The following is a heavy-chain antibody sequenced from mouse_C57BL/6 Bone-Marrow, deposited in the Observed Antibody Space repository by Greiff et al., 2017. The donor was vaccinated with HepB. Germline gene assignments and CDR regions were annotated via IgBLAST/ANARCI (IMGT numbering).Heavy chain of an antibody. J-gene: IGHJ3*01. D-gene: IGHD4-1*01. V-gene: IGHV5-9*01. Sequence: EVMLVESGGGLVKPGGSLKLSCAASGFTFSSYTMSWVRQTPEKRLEWVATISGGGGNTYYPDSVKGRFTISRDNAKNTLYLQMSSLRSEDTALYYCARHGWDWFAYWGQGTLVTVSA. CDR3: ARHGWDWFAY. CDR2: ISGGGGNT. CDR1: GFTFSSYT.